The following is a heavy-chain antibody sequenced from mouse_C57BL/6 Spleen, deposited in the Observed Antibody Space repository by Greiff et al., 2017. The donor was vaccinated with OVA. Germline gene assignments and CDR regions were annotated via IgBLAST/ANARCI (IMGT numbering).Heavy chain of an antibody. V-gene: IGHV2-4*01. CDR3: AKKTLLSDAMDY. CDR2: IWSGGST. Sequence: QVQLKESGPGLVQPSQSLSITCTVSGFSLTSYGVHWVRQPPGKGLEWLGVIWSGGSTDYNAAFISRLSISKDNSKSQVFFKMNSLQADDTAIYYCAKKTLLSDAMDYWGQGTSVTVSS. J-gene: IGHJ4*01. D-gene: IGHD2-10*01. CDR1: GFSLTSYG.